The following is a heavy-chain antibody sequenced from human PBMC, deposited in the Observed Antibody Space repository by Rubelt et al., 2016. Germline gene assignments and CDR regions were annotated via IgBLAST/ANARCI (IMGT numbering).Heavy chain of an antibody. CDR3: ARDRISSKPGEFDY. CDR2: INPNSGGT. D-gene: IGHD6-6*01. V-gene: IGHV1-2*04. J-gene: IGHJ4*02. Sequence: MHWVRQAPGQGLEWMGWINPNSGGTNYAHQFQGWVTMTRATSISTAYMELRRLRSDDTAVYYCARDRISSKPGEFDYWGQGTLVTVSS.